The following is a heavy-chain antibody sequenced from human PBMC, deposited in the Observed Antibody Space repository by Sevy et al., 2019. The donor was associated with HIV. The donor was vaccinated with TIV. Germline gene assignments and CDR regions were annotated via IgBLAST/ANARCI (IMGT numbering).Heavy chain of an antibody. Sequence: GGSLRLSCAASGFTFSSHTMNWVRQAPGKGLEWVSFIRGSSSYIDYADSVKGRFTISRDNAKNSLYLQMNSLRAEDTAVYYCASDPTFDILTGFSFYFDYWGQGTLVTVSS. CDR3: ASDPTFDILTGFSFYFDY. V-gene: IGHV3-21*01. D-gene: IGHD3-9*01. J-gene: IGHJ4*02. CDR1: GFTFSSHT. CDR2: IRGSSSYI.